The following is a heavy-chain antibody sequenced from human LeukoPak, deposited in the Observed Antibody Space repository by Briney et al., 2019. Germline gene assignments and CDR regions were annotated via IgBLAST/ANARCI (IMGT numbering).Heavy chain of an antibody. J-gene: IGHJ3*02. CDR2: IIPILGIA. Sequence: SVKVSCKSSGYTFTGYYMHWVRQAPGQGLEWMGRIIPILGIANYAQKFQGRVTITADKSTSTAYMELSSLRSEDTAVYYCARDGPYNAFDIWGQGTMVTVSS. CDR1: GYTFTGYY. CDR3: ARDGPYNAFDI. V-gene: IGHV1-69*04. D-gene: IGHD4-11*01.